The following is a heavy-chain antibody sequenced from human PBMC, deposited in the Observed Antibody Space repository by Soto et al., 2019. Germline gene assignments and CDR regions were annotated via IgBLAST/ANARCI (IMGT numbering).Heavy chain of an antibody. Sequence: ASVKVSCKASGYTFTSYGISWVRQAPGQGLEWMGWISAYNGNTNYAQKLQGRVTMTTDTSTSTAYMELRSLRSDDTAVYYCARDLGYCISTSCQRNWFDPWGEGTLVTVPS. D-gene: IGHD2-2*01. CDR1: GYTFTSYG. J-gene: IGHJ5*02. CDR3: ARDLGYCISTSCQRNWFDP. V-gene: IGHV1-18*01. CDR2: ISAYNGNT.